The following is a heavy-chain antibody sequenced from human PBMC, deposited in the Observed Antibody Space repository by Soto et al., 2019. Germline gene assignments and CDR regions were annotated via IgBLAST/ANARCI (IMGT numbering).Heavy chain of an antibody. V-gene: IGHV1-69*13. Sequence: GASVKVSCKASGYTFSSYAISWVRQAPGQGLEWMGGIIPIFGTANYAQKFQGRVTITADESTSTAYMELSSLRSEDTAVYYCASGRTVPLGMDVWGQGTTVTVSS. D-gene: IGHD1-26*01. CDR1: GYTFSSYA. CDR2: IIPIFGTA. CDR3: ASGRTVPLGMDV. J-gene: IGHJ6*02.